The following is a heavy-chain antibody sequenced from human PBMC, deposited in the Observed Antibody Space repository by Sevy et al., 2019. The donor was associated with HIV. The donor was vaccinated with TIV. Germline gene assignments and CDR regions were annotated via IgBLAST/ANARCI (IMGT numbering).Heavy chain of an antibody. D-gene: IGHD3-3*01. J-gene: IGHJ4*02. CDR1: GYTFSNNA. CDR2: VHAGNGHT. Sequence: ASVKVSCKASGYTFSNNAIHWVRQAPGQRLEWMGWVHAGNGHTKFSEKFQDRVTISRDTSATTVYMDLTSLTSEDTAMNYCARGKGGIFGVVTGQFDYWGQRTLVTVSS. CDR3: ARGKGGIFGVVTGQFDY. V-gene: IGHV1-3*01.